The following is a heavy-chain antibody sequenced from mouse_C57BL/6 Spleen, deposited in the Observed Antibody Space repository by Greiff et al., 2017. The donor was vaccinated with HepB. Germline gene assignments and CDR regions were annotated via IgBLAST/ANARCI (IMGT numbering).Heavy chain of an antibody. J-gene: IGHJ2*01. V-gene: IGHV1-61*01. CDR2: IYPSDSET. CDR3: AREDGYYNYFDY. CDR1: GYTFTSYW. D-gene: IGHD2-3*01. Sequence: QVQLKQPGAELVRPGSSVKLSCKASGYTFTSYWMDWVKQRPGQGLEWIGNIYPSDSETHYNQKFKDKATLTVDKSSSTAYMQLSSLTSEDSAVYYWAREDGYYNYFDYWGQGTTLTVSS.